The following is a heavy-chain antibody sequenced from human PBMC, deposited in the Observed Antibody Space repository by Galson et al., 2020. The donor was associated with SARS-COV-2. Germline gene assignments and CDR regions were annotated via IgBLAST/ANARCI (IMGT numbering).Heavy chain of an antibody. CDR3: ARDAPYSSGWYGNWFDP. Sequence: SQTLSLTCTVSGGSISSGSYYWSWIRQPAGKGLEWIGHIYTSGSTNYNPSLKSRVTISVDTSKNQFSLKLSSVTAADTAVYYCARDAPYSSGWYGNWFDPWGQGTLVTVSS. CDR1: GGSISSGSYY. J-gene: IGHJ5*02. V-gene: IGHV4-61*09. D-gene: IGHD6-19*01. CDR2: IYTSGST.